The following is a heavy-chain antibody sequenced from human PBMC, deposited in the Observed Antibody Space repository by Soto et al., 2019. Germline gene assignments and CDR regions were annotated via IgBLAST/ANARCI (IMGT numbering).Heavy chain of an antibody. Sequence: QVQLVQSGAEVKKPGSSVKVSCKVSGGTFSNYAIDWVRLAPGHGLERMGGIVPIFGTTYYTQKFQGRATIIADDSTTTAYLEMSSLRSEDTAIYYCARVEAVASLYNYHGLDVWGQGTAVTVSS. CDR3: ARVEAVASLYNYHGLDV. V-gene: IGHV1-69*12. D-gene: IGHD6-19*01. CDR2: IVPIFGTT. J-gene: IGHJ6*02. CDR1: GGTFSNYA.